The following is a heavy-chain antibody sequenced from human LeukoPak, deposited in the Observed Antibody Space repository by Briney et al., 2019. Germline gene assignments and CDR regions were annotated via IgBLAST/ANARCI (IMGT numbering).Heavy chain of an antibody. CDR3: AKVAGSGSYYNGFDS. CDR2: ISNSGGST. J-gene: IGHJ4*02. Sequence: PGGSLRLSCAASGFTFSSYAMSWVRQAPGKGLEWVPDISNSGGSTFYADSVKGRFTISRDNSKNTLYLQMNSLRAEDTAVYYCAKVAGSGSYYNGFDSWGQGTLVTVSS. D-gene: IGHD3-10*01. CDR1: GFTFSSYA. V-gene: IGHV3-23*01.